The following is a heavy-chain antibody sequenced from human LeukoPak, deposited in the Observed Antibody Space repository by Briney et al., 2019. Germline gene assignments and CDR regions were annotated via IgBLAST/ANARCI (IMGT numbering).Heavy chain of an antibody. J-gene: IGHJ4*02. CDR3: AKDAAYVIVGATDY. Sequence: ASVKVSCKASGYTFTSYDINWVRQATGQGLEWMGWVNPNSGNTGYAQKFQGRVTMTRNTSISTAYMELSSLRSEDTAVYYCAKDAAYVIVGATDYWGQGTLVTVSS. V-gene: IGHV1-8*01. CDR1: GYTFTSYD. D-gene: IGHD1-26*01. CDR2: VNPNSGNT.